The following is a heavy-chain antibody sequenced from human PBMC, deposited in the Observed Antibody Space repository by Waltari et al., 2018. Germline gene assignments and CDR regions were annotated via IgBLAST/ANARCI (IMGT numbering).Heavy chain of an antibody. CDR1: GYTFTGYY. CDR2: SNPNSGGT. V-gene: IGHV1-2*06. CDR3: ARDYDCWSGYP. D-gene: IGHD3-3*01. J-gene: IGHJ5*02. Sequence: QVQLVQSGAEVKKPGASVKVACKASGYTFTGYYMHWVRQAPGQGLEGMGRSNPNSGGTNEAQRFQGRVTMTRDTSISTAYMELSRLRSDDTAVYYCARDYDCWSGYPWGQGTLVTVSS.